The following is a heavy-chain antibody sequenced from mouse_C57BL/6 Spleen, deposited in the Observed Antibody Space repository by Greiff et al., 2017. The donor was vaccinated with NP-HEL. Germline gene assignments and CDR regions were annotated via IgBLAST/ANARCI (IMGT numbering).Heavy chain of an antibody. CDR1: GYTFTDYY. Sequence: EVQLQQSGPVLVKPGASVKMSCKASGYTFTDYYMNWVKQSHGKSLEWIGVINPYNGGTSYNQKFKGKATLTVDKSSSTAYMELNSLTYEDSAVYYCAMGGYGDYAMDYWGQGTSVTVSS. CDR3: AMGGYGDYAMDY. CDR2: INPYNGGT. J-gene: IGHJ4*01. V-gene: IGHV1-19*01. D-gene: IGHD2-2*01.